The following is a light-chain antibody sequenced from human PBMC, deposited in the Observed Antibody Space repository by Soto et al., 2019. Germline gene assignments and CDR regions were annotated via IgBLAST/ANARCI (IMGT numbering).Light chain of an antibody. Sequence: QSALTQPPSASGSPGQSVTISCTGTKNDIGVYDFVSWYQHPPGKAPRLIIYEVVQRPSGVPDRFSGSKSGNTASLTVSGLQAADEAYHFCKSYAGSNTYVFGSGTKVTVL. V-gene: IGLV2-8*01. CDR2: EVV. CDR3: KSYAGSNTYV. J-gene: IGLJ1*01. CDR1: KNDIGVYDF.